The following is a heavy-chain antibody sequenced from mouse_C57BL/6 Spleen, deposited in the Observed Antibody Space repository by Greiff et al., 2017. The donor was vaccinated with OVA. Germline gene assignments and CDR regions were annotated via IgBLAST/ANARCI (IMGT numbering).Heavy chain of an antibody. Sequence: EVMLVESGGDLVKPGGSLKLSCAASGFTFSSYGMSWVRQTPDKRLEWVATISSGGSYTYYPDSVQGRFTISRDNAKNTLYLQMSSLKSEDTAMYYCARHFATGTGGYFDCWGHGTTLTVSS. D-gene: IGHD4-1*02. V-gene: IGHV5-6*02. CDR2: ISSGGSYT. CDR3: ARHFATGTGGYFDC. CDR1: GFTFSSYG. J-gene: IGHJ2*01.